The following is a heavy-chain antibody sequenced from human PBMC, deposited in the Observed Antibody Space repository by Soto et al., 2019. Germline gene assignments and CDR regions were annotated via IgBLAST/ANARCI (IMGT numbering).Heavy chain of an antibody. D-gene: IGHD4-17*01. CDR3: ATGRHPVTTWLFYY. J-gene: IGHJ4*02. CDR2: IIPILGIT. CDR1: GGTFSSYT. Sequence: QVQLVHSGAEVKKPGSSVNVSCKASGGTFSSYTISWVRQAPGQGREWMGRIIPILGITNYAQKFQGRVTISSDKSSRTAYMELRSLPSEDTAVYFCATGRHPVTTWLFYYWGQGTLVTVSS. V-gene: IGHV1-69*02.